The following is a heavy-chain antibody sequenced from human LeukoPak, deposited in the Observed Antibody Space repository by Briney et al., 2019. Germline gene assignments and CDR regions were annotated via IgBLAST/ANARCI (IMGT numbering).Heavy chain of an antibody. Sequence: SVKVSCKASGGTFSSYAISWVRQAPGQGLEWMGGIIPTFGTANYAQKFQGRVTITADESTSTAYMELRSLRSDDTAVYYCARVGATDNWFDPWGQGTLVTVSS. V-gene: IGHV1-69*13. CDR3: ARVGATDNWFDP. CDR1: GGTFSSYA. D-gene: IGHD1-26*01. CDR2: IIPTFGTA. J-gene: IGHJ5*02.